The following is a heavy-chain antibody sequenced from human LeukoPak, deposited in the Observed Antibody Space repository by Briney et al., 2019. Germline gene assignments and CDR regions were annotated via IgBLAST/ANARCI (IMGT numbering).Heavy chain of an antibody. V-gene: IGHV3-23*01. J-gene: IGHJ4*02. CDR2: IRGSGNYT. CDR1: GFPFSSHA. D-gene: IGHD5-18*01. CDR3: AKDLGALDTVVFFDS. Sequence: PGESLRLSFAASGFPFSSHAMTSVRQAPGKILEWVSTIRGSGNYTYYADSVKGRFSISRDNSKNTLYLQMNSLRAEDTAVYYCAKDLGALDTVVFFDSWGQGALLTVSS.